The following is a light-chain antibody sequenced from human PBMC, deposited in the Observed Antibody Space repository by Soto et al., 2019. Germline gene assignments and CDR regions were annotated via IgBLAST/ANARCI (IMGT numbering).Light chain of an antibody. CDR3: QQYGSSPLFT. V-gene: IGKV3-20*01. J-gene: IGKJ3*01. CDR1: QRVSSSY. Sequence: EIVLTQSPGTLSLSPGERATLSSRASQRVSSSYLAWYQQKPGQAPRLLIYGASSRATGIPDRFSGSGSGIDFTLTISRLEPEDFAVYYCQQYGSSPLFTFGPGTKVDIK. CDR2: GAS.